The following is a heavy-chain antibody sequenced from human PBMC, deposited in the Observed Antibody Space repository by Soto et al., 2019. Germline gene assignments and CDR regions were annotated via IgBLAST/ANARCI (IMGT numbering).Heavy chain of an antibody. Sequence: GGSLRLSCAASGFTFSNYDMHWVRQAPGKGLEWVAVIRYDGSNKNYADSVKGRFTISRDNSKNTLYLQMNSLRAEDTAVYYCARDRRGYGDFDLYGYFDYWGQGTPVTVS. CDR3: ARDRRGYGDFDLYGYFDY. D-gene: IGHD4-17*01. V-gene: IGHV3-33*01. J-gene: IGHJ4*02. CDR1: GFTFSNYD. CDR2: IRYDGSNK.